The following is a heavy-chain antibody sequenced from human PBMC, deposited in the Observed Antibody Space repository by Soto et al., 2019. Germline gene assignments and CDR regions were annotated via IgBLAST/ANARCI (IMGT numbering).Heavy chain of an antibody. CDR1: GYTFTIYA. CDR3: ARHLRDDYGDDRAFDI. J-gene: IGHJ3*02. CDR2: INAGNGNT. Sequence: GASVKVSCKASGYTFTIYAMHWVHQAPGQRLEWMGWINAGNGNTKYSQKFQGRVTITRDTSASTAYMELSSLRSEDTAVYYCARHLRDDYGDDRAFDIWGQGTMVTVSS. D-gene: IGHD4-17*01. V-gene: IGHV1-3*01.